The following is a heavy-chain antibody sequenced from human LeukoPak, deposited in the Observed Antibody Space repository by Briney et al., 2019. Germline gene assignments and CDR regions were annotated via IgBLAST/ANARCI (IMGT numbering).Heavy chain of an antibody. CDR2: IKDDGRQK. Sequence: GGSLRLSCAPSGFTFSRYWMTWLRQPPGKGLEWVASIKDDGRQKYYLDSVKGRFSVSRDNAKNSVYLQMDSLRAEDTALYYCARDAGRGFDTWGQGTLVTVSS. CDR3: ARDAGRGFDT. CDR1: GFTFSRYW. V-gene: IGHV3-7*01. J-gene: IGHJ4*02. D-gene: IGHD5-24*01.